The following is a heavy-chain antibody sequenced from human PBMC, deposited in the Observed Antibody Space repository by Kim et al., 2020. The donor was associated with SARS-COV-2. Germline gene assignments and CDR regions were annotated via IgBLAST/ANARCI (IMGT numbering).Heavy chain of an antibody. CDR1: EFTFSSYA. Sequence: GGSLRLSCAASEFTFSSYAMNWVRQAPGKGLEWVSAISDDGGNTFYADSVKGRFTISRDNSKNTLYLQMISLRAEDTAIYYCAKEPTTVTGYWYFDLWGRGTLVTVSS. CDR2: ISDDGGNT. CDR3: AKEPTTVTGYWYFDL. V-gene: IGHV3-23*01. J-gene: IGHJ2*01. D-gene: IGHD4-17*01.